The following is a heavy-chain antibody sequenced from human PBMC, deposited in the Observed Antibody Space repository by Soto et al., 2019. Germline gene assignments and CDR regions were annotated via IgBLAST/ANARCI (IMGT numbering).Heavy chain of an antibody. Sequence: ASVKVSCKASGYSLTTYAMHWVRQAPGQRLEWMGWISAATGNTKYSQKFQGRVSISRDTSASTVYMELRSLRSEDTAVYYCARIMPAAGGDSFDLWGQGTMVTVTS. J-gene: IGHJ3*01. CDR3: ARIMPAAGGDSFDL. CDR2: ISAATGNT. V-gene: IGHV1-3*01. CDR1: GYSLTTYA. D-gene: IGHD6-13*01.